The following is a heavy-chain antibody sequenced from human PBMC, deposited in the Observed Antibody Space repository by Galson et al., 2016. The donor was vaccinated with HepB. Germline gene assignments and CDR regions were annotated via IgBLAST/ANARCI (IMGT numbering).Heavy chain of an antibody. CDR1: GFTFSSYA. Sequence: SLRLSCAASGFTFSSYAMSWVRQAPGKGLEWVSISGRGGSTYYADSVKGRFTISRDNSKNTLYLQMNGLRAEDTAAYYCASSWSDRSGGSCYSGWFDPWGQGALVTVSS. J-gene: IGHJ5*02. D-gene: IGHD2-15*01. CDR3: ASSWSDRSGGSCYSGWFDP. V-gene: IGHV3-23*01. CDR2: ISGRGGST.